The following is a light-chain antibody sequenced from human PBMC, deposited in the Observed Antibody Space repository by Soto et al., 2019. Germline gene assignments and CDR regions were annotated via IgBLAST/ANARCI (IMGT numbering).Light chain of an antibody. CDR3: SSYTSSSTYV. CDR1: SSDIGGYDF. Sequence: QSALTQPASVSGSPGQSITISCTGTSSDIGGYDFVSWYQKHPGKAPKLMINVVSDRPSGVSIRFSGSKSGNTASLTISGLQAEDEADYYCSSYTSSSTYVFGTGTKLTVL. V-gene: IGLV2-14*01. CDR2: VVS. J-gene: IGLJ1*01.